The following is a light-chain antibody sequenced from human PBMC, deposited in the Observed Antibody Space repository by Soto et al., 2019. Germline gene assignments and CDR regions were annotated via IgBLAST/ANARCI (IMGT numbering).Light chain of an antibody. CDR1: QNVGGD. V-gene: IGKV3-15*01. Sequence: EGVTTQSPATLSLSPGERATLSCRASQNVGGDLAWYQQKPGHAPRLLIYRTSTRANGTPVRFSGSGSGTEFTLTISSLQSEDFAVYYCQEYNGRSSFGQGTKVEMK. CDR3: QEYNGRSS. J-gene: IGKJ1*01. CDR2: RTS.